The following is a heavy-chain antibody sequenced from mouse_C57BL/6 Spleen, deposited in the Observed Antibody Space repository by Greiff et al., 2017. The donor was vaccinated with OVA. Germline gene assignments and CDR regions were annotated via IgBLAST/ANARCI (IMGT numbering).Heavy chain of an antibody. Sequence: QVQLQQPGAELVKPGASVKMSCKASGYTFTSYWITWVKQRPGQGLEWIGDIYPGSGSTNYNEKFKSKATLTVDTSSSTAYMQLSSLTSEDSAVYYCARGSSGTAYFDYWGQGTTLTVSS. V-gene: IGHV1-55*01. CDR2: IYPGSGST. D-gene: IGHD3-2*02. CDR3: ARGSSGTAYFDY. J-gene: IGHJ2*01. CDR1: GYTFTSYW.